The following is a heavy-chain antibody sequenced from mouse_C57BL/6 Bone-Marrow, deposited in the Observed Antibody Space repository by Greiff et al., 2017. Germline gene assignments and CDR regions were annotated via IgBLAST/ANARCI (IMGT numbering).Heavy chain of an antibody. CDR1: GYAFTNYL. CDR2: INPGSGGT. V-gene: IGHV1-54*01. CDR3: ARWGTGLRGTWFAY. Sequence: QVQLQQSGAELVRPGTSVKVSCKASGYAFTNYLIEWVKQRPGQGLEWIGVINPGSGGTNYNEKFKGKATLTADKSSSTAYMQLSSLTSEDSAVYFCARWGTGLRGTWFAYWGQGTLVTVSA. J-gene: IGHJ3*01. D-gene: IGHD3-3*01.